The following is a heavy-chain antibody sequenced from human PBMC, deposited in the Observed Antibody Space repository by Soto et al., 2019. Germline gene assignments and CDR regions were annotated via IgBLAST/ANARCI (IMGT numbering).Heavy chain of an antibody. CDR1: GFPFTVFW. Sequence: GGSLRLSCAASGFPFTVFWMSWVRRVPGKGLEWLANINQGGSETYYSDSVKGRFTISRDNSKNTVYLQMNDLRVEDAAEYFCAKDSWAIFGVPAGEYYAMDVWGQGTTVTVSS. J-gene: IGHJ6*02. CDR2: INQGGSET. V-gene: IGHV3-7*03. CDR3: AKDSWAIFGVPAGEYYAMDV. D-gene: IGHD3-3*01.